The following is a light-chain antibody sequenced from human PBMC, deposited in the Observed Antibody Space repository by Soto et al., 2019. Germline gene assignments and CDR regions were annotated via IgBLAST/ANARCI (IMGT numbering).Light chain of an antibody. J-gene: IGKJ1*01. CDR3: HQRSNWWT. V-gene: IGKV3-11*01. CDR2: DAS. Sequence: EILLTQSPATLSLSPGERATLSCRASQSVSTYLAWYQQKPGQAPRLLIYDASNRATGIPARFSGSGSGTDFTLTISSLEPEDFAVYYCHQRSNWWTFGQGTKVDIK. CDR1: QSVSTY.